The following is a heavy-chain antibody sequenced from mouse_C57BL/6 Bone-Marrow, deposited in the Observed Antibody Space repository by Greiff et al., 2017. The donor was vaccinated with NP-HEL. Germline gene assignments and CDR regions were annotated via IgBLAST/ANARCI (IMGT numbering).Heavy chain of an antibody. CDR1: GYTFTSYW. V-gene: IGHV1-69*01. CDR2: IDPSDSYT. CDR3: AREGTGDAMDY. D-gene: IGHD3-3*01. J-gene: IGHJ4*01. Sequence: QQPGAELVMPGASVKLSCKASGYTFTSYWMHWVKQRPGQGLEWIGEIDPSDSYTNYNQKFKGKSTLTVDKSSSTAYMQLSSLTSEDSAVYYCAREGTGDAMDYWGQGTSVTVSS.